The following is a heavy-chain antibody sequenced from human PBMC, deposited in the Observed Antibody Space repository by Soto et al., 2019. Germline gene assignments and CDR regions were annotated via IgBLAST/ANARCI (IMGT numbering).Heavy chain of an antibody. J-gene: IGHJ5*02. CDR2: IYHSGST. CDR3: ARATSYDYGDYGDWFDP. Sequence: QLQLQESGSGLVKPSQTLSLTCAVSGGSISSGGYSWSWIRQPPGKGLEWIGYIYHSGSTYYNPSLKSRVTISVDRSKNQFSLKLSSVTAADTAVYYCARATSYDYGDYGDWFDPWGQGTLVTVSS. D-gene: IGHD4-17*01. V-gene: IGHV4-30-2*01. CDR1: GGSISSGGYS.